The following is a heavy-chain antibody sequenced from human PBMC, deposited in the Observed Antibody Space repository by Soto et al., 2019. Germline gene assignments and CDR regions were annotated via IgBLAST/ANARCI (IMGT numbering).Heavy chain of an antibody. J-gene: IGHJ4*02. CDR1: GDSITSGGYY. V-gene: IGHV4-31*01. Sequence: SKTLSLTCTVTGDSITSGGYYWSCIRQHPGKGLEWLGYIYGSGGSGSTLYNASLNTPITLSVDTSKSQFSLNLSAVTVADTAVYFCASEQAGYFSGIDYWGQGTLVTVSS. CDR2: IYGSGGSGST. CDR3: ASEQAGYFSGIDY. D-gene: IGHD2-15*01.